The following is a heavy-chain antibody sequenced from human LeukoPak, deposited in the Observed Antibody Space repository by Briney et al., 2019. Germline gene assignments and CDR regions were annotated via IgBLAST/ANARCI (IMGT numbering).Heavy chain of an antibody. V-gene: IGHV3-48*03. J-gene: IGHJ5*02. CDR1: GFTFSSYE. CDR3: ARGPITMVRGAPPNWFDP. D-gene: IGHD3-10*01. CDR2: ISSSGSTI. Sequence: GGSLRLSCAASGFTFSSYEMNWVRQAPGKGLEWVSYISSSGSTIYYADSVKGRFTISRDNAKNSLYLQMNSLRAEDTAVYYCARGPITMVRGAPPNWFDPWGPGTLVTVSS.